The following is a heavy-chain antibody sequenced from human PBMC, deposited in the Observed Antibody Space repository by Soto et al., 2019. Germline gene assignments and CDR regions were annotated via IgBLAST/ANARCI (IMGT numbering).Heavy chain of an antibody. J-gene: IGHJ3*02. CDR3: ARDQGCSSNCWGAFDI. CDR2: IKKDGSDK. CDR1: AFAFSSSW. Sequence: PGGSLRLSCAASAFAFSSSWMTWVRQAPGKGLEWVANIKKDGSDKYYVDSVKGRFTISRDNAKNSLYLQMNSLRVEDTAMYFCARDQGCSSNCWGAFDIWGRGTRVTVSS. V-gene: IGHV3-7*01. D-gene: IGHD6-13*01.